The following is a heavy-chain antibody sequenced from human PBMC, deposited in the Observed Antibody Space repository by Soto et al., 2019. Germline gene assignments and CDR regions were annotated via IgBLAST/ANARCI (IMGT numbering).Heavy chain of an antibody. CDR2: FDPEDGET. CDR1: GYTLTELS. CDR3: APRATVGIYYYYGLDV. Sequence: ASVKVSCKVSGYTLTELSIHWVRQAPGKGLEWMGGFDPEDGETIYPQNFQGRVTMTEDTSTDTAYMELSSLRSEDTAVYYCAPRATVGIYYYYGLDVWGQGTTVTVSS. V-gene: IGHV1-24*01. D-gene: IGHD4-17*01. J-gene: IGHJ6*02.